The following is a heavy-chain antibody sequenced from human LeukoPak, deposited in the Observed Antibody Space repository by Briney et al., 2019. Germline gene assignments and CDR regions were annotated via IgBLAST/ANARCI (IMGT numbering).Heavy chain of an antibody. CDR2: INAGNGNA. V-gene: IGHV1-3*01. CDR1: GYTFTSYA. CDR3: ARERRIAVAVINWFDP. D-gene: IGHD6-19*01. J-gene: IGHJ5*02. Sequence: ASVKVSCKASGYTFTSYAMHWVRQAPGQRLEWMGWINAGNGNAKYSQKFQGRVIITRDTSASTAYMELSSLRSEDTAMYYCARERRIAVAVINWFDPWGQGTLVTVSS.